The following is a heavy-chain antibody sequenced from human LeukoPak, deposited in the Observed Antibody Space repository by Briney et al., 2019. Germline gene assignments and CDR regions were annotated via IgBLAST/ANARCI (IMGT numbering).Heavy chain of an antibody. CDR2: IYHSGST. D-gene: IGHD1-26*01. J-gene: IGHJ4*02. V-gene: IGHV4-38-2*02. CDR3: GRVDGSR. Sequence: SETLSLTCTVSGYSISSGYYRGWIRQPPGKGLEWIGSIYHSGSTYYNPSLKSRVTISVDTSKNQFSLKLSSVAAADTAVYYCGRVDGSRWGQGTLVTVSS. CDR1: GYSISSGYY.